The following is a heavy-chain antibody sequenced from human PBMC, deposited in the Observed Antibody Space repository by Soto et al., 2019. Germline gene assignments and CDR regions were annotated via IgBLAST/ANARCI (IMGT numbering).Heavy chain of an antibody. V-gene: IGHV4-59*08. D-gene: IGHD2-15*01. CDR2: IYYSGST. Sequence: QVQLQESGPGLVKPSETLSLTCTVSGGSISSYYWSWIRQPPGKGLEWIGYIYYSGSTTYNPSLKGPVTISVDTSKNQFSLKLSSVTAAHTAVYYWGRRWGRSFDYGGQGTLVTVAS. CDR1: GGSISSYY. CDR3: GRRWGRSFDY. J-gene: IGHJ4*02.